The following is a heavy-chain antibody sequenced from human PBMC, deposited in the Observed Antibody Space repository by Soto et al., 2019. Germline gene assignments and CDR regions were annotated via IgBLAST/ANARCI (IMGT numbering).Heavy chain of an antibody. D-gene: IGHD4-17*01. CDR3: AREGPDYGDVHYFDY. Sequence: QVQLVQSGAEVKKPGSSVKVSCKASGGTFSSYAISWVRQAPGQGLEWMGGIIPIFGTANYAQKFQGRVTTTADESTSTAYRELSSLRTEDTAVYYCAREGPDYGDVHYFDYWGQGTLVTVSS. CDR1: GGTFSSYA. CDR2: IIPIFGTA. J-gene: IGHJ4*02. V-gene: IGHV1-69*01.